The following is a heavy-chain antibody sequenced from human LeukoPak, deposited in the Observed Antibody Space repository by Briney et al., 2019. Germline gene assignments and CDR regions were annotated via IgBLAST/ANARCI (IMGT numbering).Heavy chain of an antibody. J-gene: IGHJ4*02. CDR1: FTXXXXW. CDR3: ARDINYYDSSGFLCY. Sequence: FTXXXXWMSWVRQAPGKGLEWVANIKQDGSEKYYVDSVKGRFTISRDNAKNSLYLQMNSLRAEDTAVYYCARDINYYDSSGFLCYWGQGTLVTVSS. V-gene: IGHV3-7*01. D-gene: IGHD3-22*01. CDR2: IKQDGSEK.